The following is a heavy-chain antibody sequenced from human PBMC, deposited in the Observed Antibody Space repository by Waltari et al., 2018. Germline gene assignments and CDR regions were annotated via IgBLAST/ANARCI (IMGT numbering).Heavy chain of an antibody. CDR2: ISSGGSST. Sequence: EVHLLESGGGLIQPGGSLKLSCVASGFTFKTYALRWVRLTPGKGLEWVSAISSGGSSTYYADSMDGRLTISRDNSKNTLTLQMHSLRAEDTAIYYCARAFGSCGGDCFPYFDLWGRGTLVTVSS. CDR1: GFTFKTYA. CDR3: ARAFGSCGGDCFPYFDL. D-gene: IGHD2-21*02. V-gene: IGHV3-23*01. J-gene: IGHJ2*01.